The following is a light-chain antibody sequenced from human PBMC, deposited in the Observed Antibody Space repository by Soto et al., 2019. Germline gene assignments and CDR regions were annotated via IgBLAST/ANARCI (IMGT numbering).Light chain of an antibody. Sequence: VLSQSPGTLSLSPGERATLSCRASQSVSSTYLAWYQQKPGQAPRLLIYGASNRATGIPDRFSGSGSGTDFTLTISRLEPEDFAVCYCQQYGSSGTFGQGTKVDI. CDR1: QSVSSTY. V-gene: IGKV3-20*01. CDR3: QQYGSSGT. CDR2: GAS. J-gene: IGKJ1*01.